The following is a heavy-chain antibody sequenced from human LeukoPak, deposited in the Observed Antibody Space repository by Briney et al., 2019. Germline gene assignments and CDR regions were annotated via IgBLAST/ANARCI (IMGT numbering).Heavy chain of an antibody. Sequence: SETLSLTCTVSGDSINTYYWSWIRQPPGKGLEWIGYIYYSGSTNYNPSLKSRITISVDTSKNQFSLKLSSVTAADTAVYYCARGYSSSWHLNWFDPWGQGTLVTVSS. CDR1: GDSINTYY. CDR3: ARGYSSSWHLNWFDP. D-gene: IGHD6-13*01. V-gene: IGHV4-59*08. CDR2: IYYSGST. J-gene: IGHJ5*02.